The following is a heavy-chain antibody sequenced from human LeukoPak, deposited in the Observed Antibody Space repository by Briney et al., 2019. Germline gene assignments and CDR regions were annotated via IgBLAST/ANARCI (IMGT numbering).Heavy chain of an antibody. CDR1: GYTLTELS. D-gene: IGHD4-17*01. Sequence: ASVKVSCKVSGYTLTELSMHWVRQAPGKGLEWMGGFDPEDGETIYAQKFQERVTITRDMSTSTAYMELSSLRSEDTAVYYCAAVIYGDYGNYYFDYWGQGTLVTVSS. CDR2: FDPEDGET. J-gene: IGHJ4*02. V-gene: IGHV1-24*01. CDR3: AAVIYGDYGNYYFDY.